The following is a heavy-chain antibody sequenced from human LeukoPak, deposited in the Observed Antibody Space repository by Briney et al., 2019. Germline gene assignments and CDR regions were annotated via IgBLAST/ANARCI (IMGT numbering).Heavy chain of an antibody. Sequence: TGGSLRLSCAASGFTLSTHAMGWVRQAPGKGLEWVSTVSGSGGSTYYADSVKGRFTISRDNSKNTLYLQMNSLRAEDTAVYYCARDYYDSSEGWYWYFDLWGRGTLVTVSS. CDR2: VSGSGGST. D-gene: IGHD3-22*01. J-gene: IGHJ2*01. V-gene: IGHV3-23*01. CDR1: GFTLSTHA. CDR3: ARDYYDSSEGWYWYFDL.